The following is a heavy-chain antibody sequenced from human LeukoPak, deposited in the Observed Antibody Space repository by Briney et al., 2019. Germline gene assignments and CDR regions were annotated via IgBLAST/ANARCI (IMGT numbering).Heavy chain of an antibody. V-gene: IGHV1-8*03. CDR2: MNPNSGNT. Sequence: ASVKVSCKASGYTFTNYDINWVRQPTGQGLEWMGYMNPNSGNTGYAQKFQDRVTITSDTSISTAYMELSSLRPADTAVYYCAREGLDYWGQGTLVTVSS. CDR3: AREGLDY. J-gene: IGHJ4*02. CDR1: GYTFTNYD.